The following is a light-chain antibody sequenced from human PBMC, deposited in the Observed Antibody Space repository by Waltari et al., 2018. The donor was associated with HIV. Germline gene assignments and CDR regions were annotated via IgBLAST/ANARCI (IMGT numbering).Light chain of an antibody. CDR1: QSISSRF. V-gene: IGKV3-20*01. CDR2: GAS. J-gene: IGKJ3*01. Sequence: DIVLTQSPGPLSLSPGDRATLPCRASQSISSRFLAWYQQKLGQAPRLLIYGASSRAAGIPDRFSGSGSGTDFTLTINRLEPEDCGVFYCHHYGSSPFTFGPGTKVDIK. CDR3: HHYGSSPFT.